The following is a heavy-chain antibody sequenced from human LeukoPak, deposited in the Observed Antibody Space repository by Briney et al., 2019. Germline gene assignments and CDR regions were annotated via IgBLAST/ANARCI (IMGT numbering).Heavy chain of an antibody. Sequence: GGSLRLSCAASGFTFISYSMNWVRQAPGKGLQWVSSISSSTTYIYYADSVKGRFTISRDNAKNSLYLQMNSLRPEDTAVYYCVRGSSGTAVRGISWAWFDPWGQGTLVTVSS. CDR2: ISSSTTYI. J-gene: IGHJ5*02. D-gene: IGHD3-10*01. V-gene: IGHV3-21*04. CDR1: GFTFISYS. CDR3: VRGSSGTAVRGISWAWFDP.